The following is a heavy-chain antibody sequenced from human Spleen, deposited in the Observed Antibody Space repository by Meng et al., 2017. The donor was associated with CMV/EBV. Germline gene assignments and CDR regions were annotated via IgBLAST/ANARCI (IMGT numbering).Heavy chain of an antibody. D-gene: IGHD4-11*01. V-gene: IGHV4-39*01. CDR1: GGSISSSSYY. J-gene: IGHJ5*02. CDR2: IYYSGST. CDR3: ARHGGYSNYLPVWFDP. Sequence: SETLSLTCTVSGGSISSSSYYWGWIRQPPGKGLEWIGSIYYSGSTYYNPSLKSRVTISVDTSKNQFSLKLSSVTAADTAVYYCARHGGYSNYLPVWFDPWGQGTLVIVSS.